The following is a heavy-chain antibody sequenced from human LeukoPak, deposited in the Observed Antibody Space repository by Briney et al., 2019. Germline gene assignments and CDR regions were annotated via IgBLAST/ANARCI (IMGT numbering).Heavy chain of an antibody. CDR2: INPSGDIT. V-gene: IGHV1-46*01. J-gene: IGHJ4*02. CDR3: ARDYSSSWPRRYFDY. Sequence: ASVKVSCKASGYTFTSYYIHWVRQAPAQGLERMGIINPSGDITSYAQKFQGRVTMTRDTSTSTDYMELSSLRSEDTAVYYCARDYSSSWPRRYFDYWGQGTLVTVSS. D-gene: IGHD6-13*01. CDR1: GYTFTSYY.